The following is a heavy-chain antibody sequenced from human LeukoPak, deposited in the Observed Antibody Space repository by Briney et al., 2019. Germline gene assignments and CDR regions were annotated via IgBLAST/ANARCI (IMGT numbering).Heavy chain of an antibody. V-gene: IGHV4-34*01. Sequence: PSETLSLTCAVYGGSFSGYYWSWIRQPPGKGLEWIGEINHSGSTNYNPSLKSRGTISVDTSKNQFSLKLSSVTAADTAVYYCASPREGAFDIWGQGTMVTVSS. CDR3: ASPREGAFDI. J-gene: IGHJ3*02. CDR1: GGSFSGYY. CDR2: INHSGST.